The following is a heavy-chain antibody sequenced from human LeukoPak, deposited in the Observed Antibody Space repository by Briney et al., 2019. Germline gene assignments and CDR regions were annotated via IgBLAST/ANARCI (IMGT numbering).Heavy chain of an antibody. CDR2: ISSGSTI. J-gene: IGHJ4*02. CDR1: GLTFSSYE. CDR3: ARESIAVAGAPFDY. Sequence: GGSLRLSCAASGLTFSSYEMNWVRQAPGKGLEWVSYISSGSTIYDADSVKGRFTISRDNAKNSLYLQMNSLRAEDTAVYYCARESIAVAGAPFDYWGQGTLVTVSS. D-gene: IGHD6-19*01. V-gene: IGHV3-48*03.